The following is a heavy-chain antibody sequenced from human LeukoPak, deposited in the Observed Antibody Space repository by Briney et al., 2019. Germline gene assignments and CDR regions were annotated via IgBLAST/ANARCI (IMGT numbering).Heavy chain of an antibody. V-gene: IGHV3-21*01. Sequence: GGSLRLSCAASGFTFSSYSMNWVRQAPGKGLEWVSSISSSSSYIYYADSVKGRFTISRDNAKNSLYLQMNSLRAEDTAVYYCARAGITGTSWYFDLWGRGTLVTVSS. CDR3: ARAGITGTSWYFDL. CDR1: GFTFSSYS. J-gene: IGHJ2*01. D-gene: IGHD1-7*01. CDR2: ISSSSSYI.